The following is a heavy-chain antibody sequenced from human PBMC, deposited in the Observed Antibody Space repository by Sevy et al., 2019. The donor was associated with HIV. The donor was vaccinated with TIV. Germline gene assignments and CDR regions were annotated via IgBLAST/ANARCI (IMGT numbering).Heavy chain of an antibody. Sequence: ASVKVSCKASGYTFTSYAMNWVRQAPGQGLEWMGWINTNTGNPTYAQGFTGRFVFSLDTSVSTAYLQISSLKAEDTAAHYCARELGDSSSWPFDYWGQGTPVTVSS. CDR3: ARELGDSSSWPFDY. D-gene: IGHD6-13*01. J-gene: IGHJ4*02. CDR2: INTNTGNP. V-gene: IGHV7-4-1*02. CDR1: GYTFTSYA.